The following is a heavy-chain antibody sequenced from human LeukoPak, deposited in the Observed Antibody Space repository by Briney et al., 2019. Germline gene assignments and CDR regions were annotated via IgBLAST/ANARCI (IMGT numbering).Heavy chain of an antibody. CDR2: ISAYNGNT. CDR3: ARVYYDFWSGQLSPFDY. CDR1: GYTFTSYG. Sequence: ASVKVSCKASGYTFTSYGISWVRQAPGQGLEWMGWISAYNGNTNYAQKLQGRVTMTTDTSTSTAYMELRSLRSDDTAVYYCARVYYDFWSGQLSPFDYWGQGTLVTVSS. V-gene: IGHV1-18*01. J-gene: IGHJ4*02. D-gene: IGHD3-3*01.